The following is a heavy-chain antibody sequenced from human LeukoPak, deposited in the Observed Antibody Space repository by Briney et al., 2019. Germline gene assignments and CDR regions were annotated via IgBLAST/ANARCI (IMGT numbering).Heavy chain of an antibody. V-gene: IGHV1-2*02. CDR2: INPNSGGT. Sequence: ASVKVSCKASGGTFSSYAISWVRQATGQGLEWMGWINPNSGGTNYAQKFQGRVTMTRDTSISTAYMELSRLRSDDTAVYYCARDKSPIAAAGLSNWFDPWGQGTLVTVSS. CDR3: ARDKSPIAAAGLSNWFDP. D-gene: IGHD6-13*01. CDR1: GGTFSSYA. J-gene: IGHJ5*02.